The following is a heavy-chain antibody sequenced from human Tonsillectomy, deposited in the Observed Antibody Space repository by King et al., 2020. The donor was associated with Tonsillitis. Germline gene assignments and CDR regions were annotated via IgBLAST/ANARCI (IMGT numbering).Heavy chain of an antibody. CDR2: ISSSSSYI. J-gene: IGHJ4*02. Sequence: DVQLVESGGGLVKPGGSLRLSCAASGFTFSSYSMNWVRQAPGKGLEWVSSISSSSSYIYYADSVKGLFTISRDNAKNSLYLQMNSLRAEDTAVYYCARRGGGSYGFTPFDYWGQGTLVTVSS. CDR1: GFTFSSYS. V-gene: IGHV3-21*01. D-gene: IGHD5-18*01. CDR3: ARRGGGSYGFTPFDY.